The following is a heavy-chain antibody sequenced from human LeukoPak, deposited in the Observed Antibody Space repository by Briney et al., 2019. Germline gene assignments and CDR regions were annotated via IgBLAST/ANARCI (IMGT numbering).Heavy chain of an antibody. V-gene: IGHV3-23*01. D-gene: IGHD5-18*01. CDR1: GFTFSTYA. J-gene: IGHJ4*02. Sequence: GGSLRLSCAASGFTFSTYAMSWVRQAPGKGLEWVSAISGSGGSTYYADSVKGRFTISRDNSKNTLYLQTNSLRAEDTAVYYCAKEGYRYGYAIDYWGQGTLVTVSS. CDR2: ISGSGGST. CDR3: AKEGYRYGYAIDY.